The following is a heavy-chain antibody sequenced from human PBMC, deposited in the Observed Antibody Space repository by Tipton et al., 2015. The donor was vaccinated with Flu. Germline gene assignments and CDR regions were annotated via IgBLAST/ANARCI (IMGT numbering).Heavy chain of an antibody. CDR2: ISSSGSTI. Sequence: SLRLSCAASGFTFSDYYMSWIRQAPGKGLEWVSHISSSGSTINYADSVKGRFTISRDNAKNSLYLQMNSLKAEDTAVYYCARDHPPSITVLGEITDHFGMDVWGQGTTVTVSS. V-gene: IGHV3-11*01. D-gene: IGHD3-3*01. J-gene: IGHJ6*02. CDR3: ARDHPPSITVLGEITDHFGMDV. CDR1: GFTFSDYY.